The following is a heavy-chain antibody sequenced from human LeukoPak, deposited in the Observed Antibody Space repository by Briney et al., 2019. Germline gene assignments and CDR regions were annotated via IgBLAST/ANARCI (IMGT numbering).Heavy chain of an antibody. D-gene: IGHD4-23*01. CDR2: ISGYGAST. CDR1: GFTFSSFS. CDR3: AKGDYGGDFRYFDY. Sequence: GGSLRLSCAASGFTFSSFSMSWVRQAPGRGLEWVSAISGYGASTYYADSVKGRFTISRENSKNTLLLQMSSLRTEDTAVYYCAKGDYGGDFRYFDYWGPGTLVTVSS. V-gene: IGHV3-23*01. J-gene: IGHJ4*02.